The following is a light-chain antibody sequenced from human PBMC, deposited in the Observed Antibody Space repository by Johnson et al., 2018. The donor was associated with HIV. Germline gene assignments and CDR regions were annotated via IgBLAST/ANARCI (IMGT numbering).Light chain of an antibody. CDR2: DNS. CDR1: SSKIGNKY. Sequence: QSVLTQPPSVSAAPGQKVTISCSGSSSKIGNKYVSWYQQFPGTAPKVLIYDNSKRPSGIPDRFSGSTSGTSATLVITGLQTGDEADYYCGTWDSSLSAYVFGTGTKVTVL. CDR3: GTWDSSLSAYV. J-gene: IGLJ1*01. V-gene: IGLV1-51*01.